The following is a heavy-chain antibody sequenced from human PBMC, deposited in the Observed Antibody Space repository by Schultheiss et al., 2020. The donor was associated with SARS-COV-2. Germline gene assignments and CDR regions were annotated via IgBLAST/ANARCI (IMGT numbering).Heavy chain of an antibody. CDR1: GGSISSGYYY. CDR2: IFYSRST. J-gene: IGHJ5*02. V-gene: IGHV4-31*03. D-gene: IGHD3-10*01. CDR3: ARQSRSYYRWLDP. Sequence: SETLSLTCSVSGGSISSGYYYWSWIRQHPGKGLEWIGNIFYSRSTYYNPSLRSRVSISLDTSKNQFSLKLTSVTAADTAVYYCARQSRSYYRWLDPWGQGTLVTVSS.